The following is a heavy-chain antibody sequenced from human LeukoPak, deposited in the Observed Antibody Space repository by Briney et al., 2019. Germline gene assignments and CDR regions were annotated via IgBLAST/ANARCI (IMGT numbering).Heavy chain of an antibody. CDR1: GFSLSTSDVG. CDR2: IFWNDDN. J-gene: IGHJ4*02. D-gene: IGHD2-2*01. V-gene: IGHV2-5*01. CDR3: AHIRPAAQLNYYFHS. Sequence: SGPTLVNPTQTLTLTCTFAGFSLSTSDVGVAWIRQPPGKALEWLALIFWNDDNTYSPSLKRRLTITKDTSKNQVVLTMTNMDPVDTGTYFCAHIRPAAQLNYYFHSWGQGTLVTVSS.